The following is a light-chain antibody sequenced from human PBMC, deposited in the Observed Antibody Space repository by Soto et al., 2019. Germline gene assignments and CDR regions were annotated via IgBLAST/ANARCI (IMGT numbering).Light chain of an antibody. V-gene: IGKV3-15*01. CDR3: QQYLDWPLT. Sequence: ERVMTQSPGTLSVSPGERVTLSCRASQSVTTNLSWYQQKPRQAPRLLIYVISARASGIPGRFSGSGSGTDFTLTISSLQSEDSAVYYCQQYLDWPLTFGEGTKVEI. J-gene: IGKJ4*02. CDR2: VIS. CDR1: QSVTTN.